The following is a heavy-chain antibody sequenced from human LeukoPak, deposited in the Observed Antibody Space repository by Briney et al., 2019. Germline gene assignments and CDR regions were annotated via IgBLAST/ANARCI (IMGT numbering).Heavy chain of an antibody. CDR1: GFTFSSYW. D-gene: IGHD6-13*01. Sequence: GGCLRLSSAASGFTFSSYWMSWVRQAPGKGLEWVANIKQDGSEKYYVDSVKGRFTISRDNAENSLYLQMNSLRAEDTAVYYCARATSSSWLQYFQHWGQGTLVTVSS. V-gene: IGHV3-7*01. CDR2: IKQDGSEK. J-gene: IGHJ1*01. CDR3: ARATSSSWLQYFQH.